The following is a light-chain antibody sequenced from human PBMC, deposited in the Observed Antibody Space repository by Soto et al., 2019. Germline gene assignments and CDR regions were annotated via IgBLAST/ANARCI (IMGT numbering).Light chain of an antibody. J-gene: IGKJ4*01. CDR3: QQYNSWPLT. V-gene: IGKV3D-15*01. Sequence: EIVLTQSPDTLSVSPGERATLSCRASQSISSSFLAWYQQKPGQAPRLLIYDISTRATGIPTRFSGSGSGTEFTLTISSLQSEDFAVYYCQQYNSWPLTFGGGTKVEIK. CDR1: QSISSSF. CDR2: DIS.